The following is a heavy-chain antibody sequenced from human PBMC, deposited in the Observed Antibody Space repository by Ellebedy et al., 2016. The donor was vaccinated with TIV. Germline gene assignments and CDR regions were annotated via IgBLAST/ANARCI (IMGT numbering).Heavy chain of an antibody. D-gene: IGHD5-24*01. CDR2: INHSGGT. CDR1: GGSFSGYF. J-gene: IGHJ3*02. Sequence: MPSETLSLTCAVSGGSFSGYFWSWIRQHPGKGLEWIGEINHSGGTNYSPSLKSRVTMSVDTSKNQFSLKLSSVTAADTALYYCARDGFAFDIWGQGTMVTVSS. V-gene: IGHV4-34*01. CDR3: ARDGFAFDI.